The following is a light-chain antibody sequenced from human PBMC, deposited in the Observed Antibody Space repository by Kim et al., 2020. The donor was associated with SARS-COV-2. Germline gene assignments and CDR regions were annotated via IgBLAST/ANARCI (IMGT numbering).Light chain of an antibody. J-gene: IGLJ3*02. V-gene: IGLV1-40*01. CDR3: QSYDSSLRRV. CDR2: GNS. Sequence: GQRVTISCTGSSSNIGAGVDGHWYQQLPGTAPKLLSYGNSNRPSGVPDRFSGSKSGTSASLAITGLQAEDEADYYCQSYDSSLRRVFGGETQLTVL. CDR1: SSNIGAGVD.